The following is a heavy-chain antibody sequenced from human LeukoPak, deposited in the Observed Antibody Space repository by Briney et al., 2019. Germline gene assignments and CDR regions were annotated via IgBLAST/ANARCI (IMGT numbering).Heavy chain of an antibody. V-gene: IGHV1-2*02. CDR2: INPNSGGT. J-gene: IGHJ4*02. D-gene: IGHD6-19*01. CDR1: GYTFTGYY. CDR3: ARGGFYSSGLLGY. Sequence: GASVKVSCKASGYTFTGYYMHWVRQAPGQGLEWMGWINPNSGGTNYEQKFQGRVHMPRDTSISTAYMELSRLRSDDTAVYYCARGGFYSSGLLGYWGQGTLVTVSS.